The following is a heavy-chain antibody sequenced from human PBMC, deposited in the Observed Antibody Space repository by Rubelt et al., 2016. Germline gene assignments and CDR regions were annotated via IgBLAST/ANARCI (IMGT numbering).Heavy chain of an antibody. V-gene: IGHV5-10-1*03. CDR2: VDPRYSYA. D-gene: IGHD3-10*01. CDR1: GYSFSNHW. J-gene: IGHJ4*02. Sequence: EVQLVQSGPELKKPGDSLRISCKGSGYSFSNHWITWVRQTPGIGLEWMGRVDPRYSYAHYGPSFQCHVTISTDKSIDTAYLQWSSRKASDTAIYFCARLRADRPSDKAGDYIDSWGQGALVTVSS. CDR3: ARLRADRPSDKAGDYIDS.